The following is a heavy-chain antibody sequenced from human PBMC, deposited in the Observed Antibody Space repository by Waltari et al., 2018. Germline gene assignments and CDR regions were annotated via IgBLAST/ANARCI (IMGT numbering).Heavy chain of an antibody. J-gene: IGHJ4*02. Sequence: EVQLVESGGGLVQPGGSLRLSCAASGLTFSSYEMNWVRQAPGKGLEWVSYISSSGSNIYYADSVKGRFIISRDNAKNSLYLQMNSLRAEDTAVYYCATFGKTYYYFDYWGQGTLVTVSS. CDR1: GLTFSSYE. CDR3: ATFGKTYYYFDY. V-gene: IGHV3-48*03. D-gene: IGHD3-16*01. CDR2: ISSSGSNI.